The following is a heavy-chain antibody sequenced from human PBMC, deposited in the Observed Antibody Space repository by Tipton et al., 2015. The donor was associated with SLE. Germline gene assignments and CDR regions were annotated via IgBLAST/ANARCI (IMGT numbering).Heavy chain of an antibody. J-gene: IGHJ5*02. Sequence: SLRLSCAASGFTFSSYAMHWVRQAPGKGLEWVAVISYDGSNKYYADSVKGRFTISRDNAKNSLYLQMNSLRAEDTAVYYCARVEGYYYGWFDPWGQGTLVTVSS. CDR2: ISYDGSNK. CDR1: GFTFSSYA. CDR3: ARVEGYYYGWFDP. D-gene: IGHD3-22*01. V-gene: IGHV3-30-3*01.